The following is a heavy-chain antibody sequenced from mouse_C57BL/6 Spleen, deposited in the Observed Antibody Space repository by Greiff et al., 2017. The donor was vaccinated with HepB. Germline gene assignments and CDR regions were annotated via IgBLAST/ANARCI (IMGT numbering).Heavy chain of an antibody. J-gene: IGHJ2*01. D-gene: IGHD1-1*01. CDR2: IYPGSGST. V-gene: IGHV1-55*01. CDR1: GYTFTSYW. Sequence: VQLQQPGAELVKPGASVKMSCKASGYTFTSYWITWVKQRPGQGLEWIGDIYPGSGSTNYNEKFKSKATLTVDTSSSTAYMQLSSMTSEDSAVYYCAREVLRSVPTDYWGQGTTLTVSS. CDR3: AREVLRSVPTDY.